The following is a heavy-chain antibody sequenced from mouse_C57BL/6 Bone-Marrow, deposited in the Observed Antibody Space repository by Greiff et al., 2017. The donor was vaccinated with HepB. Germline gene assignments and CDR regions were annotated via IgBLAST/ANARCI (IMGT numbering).Heavy chain of an antibody. J-gene: IGHJ3*01. V-gene: IGHV2-5*01. CDR3: AKTYYINYGGAWFAY. Sequence: QVQLKESGPGLVQPSQSLSITCTVSGFSLTSYGVHWVRQSPGKGLEWLGVIWRGGSTDYNAAFMSRLSITKDNSTSQVFFKMNSLQADDTAIYYCAKTYYINYGGAWFAYWGQGTLVTVSA. D-gene: IGHD2-5*01. CDR2: IWRGGST. CDR1: GFSLTSYG.